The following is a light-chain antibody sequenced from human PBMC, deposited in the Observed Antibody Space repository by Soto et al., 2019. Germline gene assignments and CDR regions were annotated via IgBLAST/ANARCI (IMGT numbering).Light chain of an antibody. J-gene: IGKJ4*02. Sequence: ETVLTESPSTLSLSTGERASLSCRASRSISTYLAWYQQKPGQAPRLLIYEALNRATGIPARFSGSGSGTDFTLTISSLEPEDFAVYYCQQRNNWPLTFGGGTKVDIK. CDR1: RSISTY. CDR2: EAL. CDR3: QQRNNWPLT. V-gene: IGKV3-11*01.